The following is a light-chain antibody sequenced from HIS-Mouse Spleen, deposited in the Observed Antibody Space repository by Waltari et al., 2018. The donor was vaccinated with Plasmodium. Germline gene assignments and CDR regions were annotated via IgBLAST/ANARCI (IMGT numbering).Light chain of an antibody. Sequence: ELVMTQSPATLSVSPGERATLSCRARQSVSSNLAWYQQKPGQAPRLRIYGASTRATGIPARFSGSGSGTEFTLTISSLQSEDFAVYYCQQYNNWSFTFGPGTKVDIK. CDR2: GAS. V-gene: IGKV3-15*01. J-gene: IGKJ3*01. CDR3: QQYNNWSFT. CDR1: QSVSSN.